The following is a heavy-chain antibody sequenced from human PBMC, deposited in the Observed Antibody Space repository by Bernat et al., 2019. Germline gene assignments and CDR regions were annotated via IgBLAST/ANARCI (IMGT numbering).Heavy chain of an antibody. CDR3: ARDSPSSGSWYDYYYYGMDV. V-gene: IGHV3-7*03. D-gene: IGHD6-13*01. Sequence: EVQLVESGGGLVQPGGSLRLSCAASGFTFSSYWMSWVRQAPGKGLEWVANIKQDGSEKYYVDSVKGRFTISRDNAKNSLYLQMNSLRAEDTAVYYCARDSPSSGSWYDYYYYGMDVWGQGTTVTASS. J-gene: IGHJ6*02. CDR1: GFTFSSYW. CDR2: IKQDGSEK.